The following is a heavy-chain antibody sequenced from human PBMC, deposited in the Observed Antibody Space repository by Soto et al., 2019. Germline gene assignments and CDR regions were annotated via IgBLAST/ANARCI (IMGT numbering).Heavy chain of an antibody. Sequence: QVQLVQSGAEVKKPGSSVKVSCKASGGTFSSYAISWVRQAPGQGLEWMGGIIPIFGTANYAQKFQGRVTITADESTSTAYMELSSLRSEDTAVYYCARGQYCTNGVCYGRFAPWGQGTLVTVSS. J-gene: IGHJ5*02. CDR1: GGTFSSYA. CDR2: IIPIFGTA. D-gene: IGHD2-8*01. CDR3: ARGQYCTNGVCYGRFAP. V-gene: IGHV1-69*01.